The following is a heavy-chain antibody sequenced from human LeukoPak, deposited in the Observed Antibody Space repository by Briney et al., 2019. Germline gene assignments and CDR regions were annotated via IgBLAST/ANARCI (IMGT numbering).Heavy chain of an antibody. CDR1: GFTFSHYG. CDR2: IRFDGSDT. V-gene: IGHV3-30*02. D-gene: IGHD6-19*01. J-gene: IGHJ4*02. Sequence: GGSLRLSCAASGFTFSHYGMHWVRQAPGKGLEWVAFIRFDGSDTYYEESVKGRFTVSRDNSNDALDLQMNSLRAEDTAMYYCARSLSAGSGWYYFDYGGQGTLVTVSS. CDR3: ARSLSAGSGWYYFDY.